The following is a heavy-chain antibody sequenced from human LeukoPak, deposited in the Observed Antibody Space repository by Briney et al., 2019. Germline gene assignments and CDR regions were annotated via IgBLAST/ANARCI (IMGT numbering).Heavy chain of an antibody. CDR3: AKARSGSSSSCYNY. V-gene: IGHV3-23*01. J-gene: IGHJ4*02. Sequence: GGSLRLSCAPSGFTFRNYSVNWAPHPPGRGVEGGSGISDSGGTTDYAHSVQGRFAISRDNSNNTLYLQMNSRRAEDTAVYYCAKARSGSSSSCYNYWGQGTLVTVSS. CDR2: ISDSGGTT. CDR1: GFTFRNYS. D-gene: IGHD2-2*02.